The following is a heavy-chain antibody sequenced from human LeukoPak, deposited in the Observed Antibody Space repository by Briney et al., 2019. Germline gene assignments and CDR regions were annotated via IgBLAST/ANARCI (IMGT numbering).Heavy chain of an antibody. CDR1: GGSVSSYY. CDR3: ATEGGGPRWLDP. CDR2: ISASGSS. J-gene: IGHJ5*02. D-gene: IGHD6-25*01. V-gene: IGHV4-4*07. Sequence: SETLSLTCSVSGGSVSSYYWSWIRQPAGKGLEWIGRISASGSSNYNPSLRSRVIMSVDTPKNQFSLNLSSVTAADTAVYFCATEGGGPRWLDPWGQGTLVTVSS.